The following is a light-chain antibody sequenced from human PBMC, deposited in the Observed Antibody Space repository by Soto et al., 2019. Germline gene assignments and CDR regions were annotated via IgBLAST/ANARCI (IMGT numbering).Light chain of an antibody. CDR1: QSISRY. CDR3: QQYGSSSWK. V-gene: IGKV3-20*01. CDR2: GAS. Sequence: IVLTQSPGTLSLSPGERTTLSCRASQSISRYLAWYQQKPGQGPRLLIYGASSRATGIPDRFSGSGSGTDFTLTISRLEPEDFAVYYCQQYGSSSWKFGQGTKVDIK. J-gene: IGKJ1*01.